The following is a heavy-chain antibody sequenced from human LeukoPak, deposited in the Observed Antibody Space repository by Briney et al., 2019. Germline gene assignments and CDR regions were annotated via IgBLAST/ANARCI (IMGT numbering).Heavy chain of an antibody. CDR3: ARDLGYDYVWGEGNLYDY. CDR1: GFTVSSNY. CDR2: IYSDGST. J-gene: IGHJ4*02. Sequence: GGSLRLSCAASGFTVSSNYMSWVRQAPGKGLEWVSIIYSDGSTYYADSVKGRFTISRDNSKNTMYLQMNSLRVEDTAEYYCARDLGYDYVWGEGNLYDYWGQGILVTVSS. V-gene: IGHV3-66*01. D-gene: IGHD3-16*01.